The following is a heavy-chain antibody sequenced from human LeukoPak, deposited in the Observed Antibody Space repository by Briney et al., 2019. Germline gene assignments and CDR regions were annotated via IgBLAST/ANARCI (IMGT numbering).Heavy chain of an antibody. D-gene: IGHD3-10*01. CDR1: GFTFSTYA. Sequence: GGSLRLSCAASGFTFSTYAMSWVRQAPGKGLEWVSAVSNGGGNTYYADSVKGRFTISRDNSKNTLYLQMNSLRAEDTAVYYCAKRASGSGTSLYYFDYWGQGTLVTVSS. CDR2: VSNGGGNT. V-gene: IGHV3-23*01. CDR3: AKRASGSGTSLYYFDY. J-gene: IGHJ4*02.